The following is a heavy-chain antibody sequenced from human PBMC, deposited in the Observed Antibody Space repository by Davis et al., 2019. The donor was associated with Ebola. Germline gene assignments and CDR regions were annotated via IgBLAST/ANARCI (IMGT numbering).Heavy chain of an antibody. CDR3: AKLPTPYGSGGYYRYCFDY. J-gene: IGHJ4*02. Sequence: SLKTPCAAPGFTFSSYAMHWVRQAPGKGLEGVAVISYDGSNKYYADSVKGRFTISRDNSKNTLYLQMNSLRAEDTAVYYCAKLPTPYGSGGYYRYCFDYWGQGTLVTVSS. D-gene: IGHD3-10*01. V-gene: IGHV3-30*04. CDR2: ISYDGSNK. CDR1: GFTFSSYA.